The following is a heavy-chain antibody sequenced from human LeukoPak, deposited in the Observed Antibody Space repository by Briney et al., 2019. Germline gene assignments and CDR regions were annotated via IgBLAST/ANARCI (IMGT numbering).Heavy chain of an antibody. Sequence: GGSLRLSCAASGFTLRNYGMHWVRQATGKGLEWVSVIWSDGNNRFYADSVKGRFTISRDNSKSMLYLQMDTLRAEDTALYYCAKDPGASVSGFYMDVSGKGTTVIVSS. D-gene: IGHD2-8*02. CDR2: IWSDGNNR. J-gene: IGHJ6*03. CDR3: AKDPGASVSGFYMDV. CDR1: GFTLRNYG. V-gene: IGHV3-30*02.